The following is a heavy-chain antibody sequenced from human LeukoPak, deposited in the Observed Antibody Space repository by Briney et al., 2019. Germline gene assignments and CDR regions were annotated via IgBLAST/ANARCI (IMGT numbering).Heavy chain of an antibody. CDR3: ARVYWGYGDYVVLDY. J-gene: IGHJ4*02. V-gene: IGHV1-69*04. CDR2: IIPILGIA. CDR1: GYTFTSYG. Sequence: EASVKVSCKASGYTFTSYGISWVRQAPGQGLEWMGRIIPILGIANYAQKFQGRVTITADKSTSTAYMELSSLRSEDTAVYYCARVYWGYGDYVVLDYWGQGTLVTVSS. D-gene: IGHD4-17*01.